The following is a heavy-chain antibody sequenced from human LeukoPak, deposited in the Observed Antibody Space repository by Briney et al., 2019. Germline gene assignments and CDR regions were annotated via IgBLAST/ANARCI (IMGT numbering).Heavy chain of an antibody. CDR2: IHDSGST. CDR3: ARGRWVLLPFPD. CDR1: GGSISSCAYY. D-gene: IGHD1-26*01. V-gene: IGHV4-31*11. J-gene: IGHJ4*02. Sequence: SETLSLTCAVSGGSISSCAYYWRWIRQYPGKGLEWIGYIHDSGSTYYNPSLKSRATISVDTSKNQFSLKLTSVTAADTAVYYCARGRWVLLPFPDWGQGTLVTVSS.